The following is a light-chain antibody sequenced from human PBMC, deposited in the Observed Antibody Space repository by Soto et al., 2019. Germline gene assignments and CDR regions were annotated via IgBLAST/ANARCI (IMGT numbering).Light chain of an antibody. CDR1: QSVSNN. V-gene: IGKV3-15*01. J-gene: IGKJ5*01. CDR2: DAS. Sequence: EIVLTPSPATLSLSPGARATLSCRASQSVSNNVAWYQQKPGQAPRLLILDASTRATGIPARFSGSGSGTEFTLTISSLQSEDFAFYYCQQYNNWFSITFGQGTRLEIK. CDR3: QQYNNWFSIT.